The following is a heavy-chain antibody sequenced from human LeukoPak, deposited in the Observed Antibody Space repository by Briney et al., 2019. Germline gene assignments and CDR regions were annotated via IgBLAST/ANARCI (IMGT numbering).Heavy chain of an antibody. Sequence: ASETLSLTCTVSGGSISSYYWSWIRQPPGKGLEWIGYIYYTGSTNYNPSLKSRVTISVDTSKNQFSLKLSSVTAADTAVYYCARLMRVAARPFDYWGQGTLVTVSS. V-gene: IGHV4-59*08. CDR1: GGSISSYY. J-gene: IGHJ4*02. CDR2: IYYTGST. CDR3: ARLMRVAARPFDY. D-gene: IGHD6-6*01.